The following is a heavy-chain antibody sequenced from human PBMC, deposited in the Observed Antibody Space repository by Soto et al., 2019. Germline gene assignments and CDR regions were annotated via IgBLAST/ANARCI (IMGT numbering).Heavy chain of an antibody. CDR1: GGSISSGDYY. D-gene: IGHD1-26*01. CDR3: ARAHGSRWEYSPLHYFDY. Sequence: QVQLQESGPGLVKPSQTLSLTCTVSGGSISSGDYYWSWIRQPPGKALEWIGYIYYSGSTYYNPSLTSRVIISVDTSKNQLSLKPSSVTAADTAVYYCARAHGSRWEYSPLHYFDYWGQVPLVTVSS. V-gene: IGHV4-30-4*01. J-gene: IGHJ4*02. CDR2: IYYSGST.